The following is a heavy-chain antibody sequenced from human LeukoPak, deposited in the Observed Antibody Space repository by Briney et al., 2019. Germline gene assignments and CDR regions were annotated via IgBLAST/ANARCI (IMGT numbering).Heavy chain of an antibody. J-gene: IGHJ4*02. V-gene: IGHV3-30-3*01. Sequence: GGSLRLSCAASGFTFNDYAMYWVRQAPGKGLEWVTLISYDGYDKSYADSVRGRFTISRDNSRNTLYLQMDSLRSEDTAVYYCASWPVGWYGEDSWGQGTLVTVSS. CDR2: ISYDGYDK. D-gene: IGHD6-19*01. CDR3: ASWPVGWYGEDS. CDR1: GFTFNDYA.